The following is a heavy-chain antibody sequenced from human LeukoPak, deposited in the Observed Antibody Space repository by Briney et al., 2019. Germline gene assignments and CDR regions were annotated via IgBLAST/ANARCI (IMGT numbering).Heavy chain of an antibody. CDR2: IYHSGST. J-gene: IGHJ4*02. Sequence: PSETLSLTCTVSGGSISSGGYYWSWIRQPPGKGLEWIGYIYHSGSTYYNPPLKSRVTISVDRSKNQFSLKLSSVTAADTAVYYCATQRYNSYYWGQGTLVTVSS. CDR1: GGSISSGGYY. D-gene: IGHD1-20*01. CDR3: ATQRYNSYY. V-gene: IGHV4-30-2*01.